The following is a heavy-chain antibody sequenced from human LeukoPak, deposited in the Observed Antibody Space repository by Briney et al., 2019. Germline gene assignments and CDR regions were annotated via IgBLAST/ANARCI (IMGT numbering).Heavy chain of an antibody. D-gene: IGHD3-16*01. Sequence: GGSLRLSCAASGFTFSSYWMNWARQAPGKGLEWVASINHNGNVNYYVDSVKGRFTISRDNAKNSLYLQMSNLRAEDTAVYFCARGGGLYVWGQGATVTVSS. CDR2: INHNGNVN. CDR3: ARGGGLYV. J-gene: IGHJ6*02. V-gene: IGHV3-7*03. CDR1: GFTFSSYW.